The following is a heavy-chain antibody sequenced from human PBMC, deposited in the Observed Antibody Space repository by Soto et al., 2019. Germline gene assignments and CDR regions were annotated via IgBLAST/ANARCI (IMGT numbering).Heavy chain of an antibody. CDR2: IDPTDSYT. V-gene: IGHV5-10-1*01. D-gene: IGHD2-2*01. CDR3: ARRYCSSTSCNYGMDV. CDR1: GYSFTSYW. J-gene: IGHJ6*02. Sequence: PGASLKISCKGSGYSFTSYWISWVRQMPGKGLERLGRIDPTDSYTNYSPSFQGHVTISADKSISTAYLQWSSLKASDTAMHYCARRYCSSTSCNYGMDVWGQGTTVTVSS.